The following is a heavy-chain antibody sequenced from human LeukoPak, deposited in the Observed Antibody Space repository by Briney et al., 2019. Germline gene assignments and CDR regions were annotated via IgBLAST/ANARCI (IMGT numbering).Heavy chain of an antibody. J-gene: IGHJ5*02. CDR2: IIPIFGTA. CDR3: AREGMGTTFSAWFDP. CDR1: GGTFSSYA. Sequence: SVKVSCKASGGTFSSYAISWVRQAPGQGLEWMGGIIPIFGTANYAQKFQGRVTITADESTSTAYMELSSLRSEDTAVYYCAREGMGTTFSAWFDPWGQGTLVTVSS. D-gene: IGHD1-7*01. V-gene: IGHV1-69*13.